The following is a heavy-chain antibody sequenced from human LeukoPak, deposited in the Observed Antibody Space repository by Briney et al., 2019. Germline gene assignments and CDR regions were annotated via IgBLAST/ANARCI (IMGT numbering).Heavy chain of an antibody. CDR3: AKDRATYYSGGFDY. CDR2: IRGSGGNT. D-gene: IGHD3-10*01. Sequence: PGGSLRLSCAASGFAFSNYAMSWVRQASGKGLEWVSTIRGSGGNTYYADSVKGRFTISRDNSKNTLYLQMNSLRAEDTAVYFCAKDRATYYSGGFDYWGQGTLLTVSS. V-gene: IGHV3-23*01. CDR1: GFAFSNYA. J-gene: IGHJ4*02.